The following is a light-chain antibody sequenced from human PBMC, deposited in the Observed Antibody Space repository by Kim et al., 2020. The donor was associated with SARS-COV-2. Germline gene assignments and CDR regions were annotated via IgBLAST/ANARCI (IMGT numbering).Light chain of an antibody. CDR1: KLGDKY. V-gene: IGLV3-1*01. CDR2: QDS. CDR3: QAWDSSTNVV. Sequence: SYELTQPPSVSVSPGHTASITCSGDKLGDKYACWYQQKPGQSPVRVIYQDSKRPSGIPERFSCSNSGNTATLTISGTQAMDEADYSCQAWDSSTNVVFGGGTQLTVL. J-gene: IGLJ2*01.